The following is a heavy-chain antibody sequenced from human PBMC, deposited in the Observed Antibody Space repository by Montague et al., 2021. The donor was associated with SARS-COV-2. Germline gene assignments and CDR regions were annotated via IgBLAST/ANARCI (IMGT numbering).Heavy chain of an antibody. J-gene: IGHJ3*02. CDR3: ARPLVRGVPKAFDI. V-gene: IGHV4-39*01. D-gene: IGHD3-10*01. CDR1: GAPISGSSDY. CDR2: VDYSGNT. Sequence: SETLSLTCTVTGAPISGSSDYWGWIRQSPGKGLEWIASVDYSGNTYYSPSLKSRLTISVDTSKNQFSLKLNSVTAADTAVYYCARPLVRGVPKAFDIWGQGALVIVSS.